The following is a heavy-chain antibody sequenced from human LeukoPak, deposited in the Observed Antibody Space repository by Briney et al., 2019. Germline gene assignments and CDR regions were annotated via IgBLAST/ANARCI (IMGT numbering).Heavy chain of an antibody. D-gene: IGHD4-17*01. CDR3: ARSGGDYSWDYYYYMDV. V-gene: IGHV1-8*01. J-gene: IGHJ6*03. CDR2: MNPNSGNT. CDR1: GYTFTSYD. Sequence: ASVKVSCKASGYTFTSYDINWVRQATGQGLEWMGWMNPNSGNTGYAQKFQGRVTMTRNTSISTAYMELSSLRSEDTAVYYCARSGGDYSWDYYYYMDVWGKGTTVTISS.